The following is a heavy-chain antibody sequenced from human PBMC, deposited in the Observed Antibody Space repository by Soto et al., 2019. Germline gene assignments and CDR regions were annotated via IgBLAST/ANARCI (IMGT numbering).Heavy chain of an antibody. CDR2: IWYDGSNK. J-gene: IGHJ3*02. Sequence: GESLKISCAASGFTFSSYGMHWVRQAPGKGLEWVAVIWYDGSNKYYADSVKGRFTISRDNSKNTLYLQMNSLRAEDTAVYYCARDRLKPYEGDYSAFDIWGQGTMVTVSS. D-gene: IGHD4-17*01. CDR3: ARDRLKPYEGDYSAFDI. V-gene: IGHV3-33*01. CDR1: GFTFSSYG.